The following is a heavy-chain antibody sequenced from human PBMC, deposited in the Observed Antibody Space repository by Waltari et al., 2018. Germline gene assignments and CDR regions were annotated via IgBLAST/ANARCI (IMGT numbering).Heavy chain of an antibody. J-gene: IGHJ6*02. V-gene: IGHV1-69*08. CDR3: AVTLSAAPFYGLDV. D-gene: IGHD6-13*01. Sequence: QVQLVQSGAEVKKPGSSVMVSCKVSGYTLTNYAIHWVRQAPGQGLEWVGRIISIFATVNFAQKFQDRVTITAATSTSTAYMEVSSLRSDDTAMYYCAVTLSAAPFYGLDVWGQGTTVTVFS. CDR1: GYTLTNYA. CDR2: IISIFATV.